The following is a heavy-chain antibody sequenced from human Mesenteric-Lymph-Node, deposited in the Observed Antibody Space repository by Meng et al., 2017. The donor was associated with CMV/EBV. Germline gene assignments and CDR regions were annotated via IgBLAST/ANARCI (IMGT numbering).Heavy chain of an antibody. CDR2: IHYSGST. V-gene: IGHV4-39*07. D-gene: IGHD3-22*01. J-gene: IGHJ4*02. Sequence: SETLSLTCTVSGFSISSSSYYWGWIRQPPGKGLEWIGSIHYSGSTYYNPSLKSRVTISVDTSRNQFSLRLSSVTAADTAVYYCARAPFNYYDSSAYPPDYWGQGTLVTVSS. CDR3: ARAPFNYYDSSAYPPDY. CDR1: GFSISSSSYY.